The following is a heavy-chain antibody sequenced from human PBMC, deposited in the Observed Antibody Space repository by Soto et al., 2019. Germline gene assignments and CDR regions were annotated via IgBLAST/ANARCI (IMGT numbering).Heavy chain of an antibody. CDR2: ISSSSSYT. V-gene: IGHV3-11*05. Sequence: QVQLVESGGGLVKPGGSLRLSCAASGFTFSDYYMSWIRQAPGKGLEWVSYISSSSSYTNYADSVKGRFTISRDNAKNSLYLQMNSLRAEDTAVYYCARDLLAVAALYYFDYWGQGTLVTVSS. CDR1: GFTFSDYY. CDR3: ARDLLAVAALYYFDY. J-gene: IGHJ4*02. D-gene: IGHD6-19*01.